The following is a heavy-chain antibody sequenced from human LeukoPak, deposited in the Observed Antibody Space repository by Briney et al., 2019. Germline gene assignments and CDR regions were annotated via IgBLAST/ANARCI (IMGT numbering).Heavy chain of an antibody. Sequence: GGSLRLSCAASGFTFSNAWMSWVRQAPGKGLEWVGRIKSKTDGGTTDYAAPVKGRFTISRDDSKNTLYLQMNSLKTEDTAVYYCSVVVPAATYYFDYWGQGNLVTVSS. D-gene: IGHD2-2*01. CDR2: IKSKTDGGTT. CDR1: GFTFSNAW. J-gene: IGHJ4*02. V-gene: IGHV3-15*01. CDR3: SVVVPAATYYFDY.